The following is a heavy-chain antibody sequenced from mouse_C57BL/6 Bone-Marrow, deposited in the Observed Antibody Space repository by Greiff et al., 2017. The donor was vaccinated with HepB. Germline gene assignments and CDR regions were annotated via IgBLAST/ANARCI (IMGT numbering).Heavy chain of an antibody. D-gene: IGHD2-5*01. CDR2: ISDGGSYT. V-gene: IGHV5-4*01. Sequence: EVQLVESGGGLVKPGGSLKLSCAASGFTFSSYAMSWVRQTPEKRLEWVATISDGGSYTYYPDNVKGRFTISRDNAKNNLYLQMSHLKSEDTAMYYCSRESNPHDLDYWGQGTTLTVSS. J-gene: IGHJ2*01. CDR1: GFTFSSYA. CDR3: SRESNPHDLDY.